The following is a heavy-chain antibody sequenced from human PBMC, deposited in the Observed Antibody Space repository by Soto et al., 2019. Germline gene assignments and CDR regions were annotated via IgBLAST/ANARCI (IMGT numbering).Heavy chain of an antibody. Sequence: LGESLKISCKGSGYSFTSYWIGWVRQMPGKGLEWMGIIYPGDSDTRYSPSFQGQVTISADKSISTAYLQWSSLKASDTAMYYCATRGGYSYGSTDYGMDVWGQGTTVTVSS. CDR3: ATRGGYSYGSTDYGMDV. J-gene: IGHJ6*02. V-gene: IGHV5-51*01. CDR1: GYSFTSYW. D-gene: IGHD5-18*01. CDR2: IYPGDSDT.